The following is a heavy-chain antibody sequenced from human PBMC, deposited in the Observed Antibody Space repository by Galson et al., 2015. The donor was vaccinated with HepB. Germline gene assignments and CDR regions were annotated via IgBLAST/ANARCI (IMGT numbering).Heavy chain of an antibody. CDR1: GYTFTSYG. CDR3: ARIPVAGSRYYYYGTDV. D-gene: IGHD6-19*01. CDR2: ISAYNGNT. Sequence: SVKVSCKASGYTFTSYGISWVRQAPGQGLEWMGWISAYNGNTNYAQKLQGRVTMTTDTSTSTVYMELRSLRSDDTAVYYCARIPVAGSRYYYYGTDVWGQGTTVTVSS. J-gene: IGHJ6*02. V-gene: IGHV1-18*04.